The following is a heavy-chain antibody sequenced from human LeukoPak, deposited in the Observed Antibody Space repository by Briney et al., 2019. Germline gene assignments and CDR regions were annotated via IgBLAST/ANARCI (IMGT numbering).Heavy chain of an antibody. CDR1: AFTFRDYA. J-gene: IGHJ4*02. CDR3: AKDSHSGYESRL. V-gene: IGHV3-23*01. CDR2: ISRSGDST. Sequence: GGSLRLSCAASAFTFRDYAMSWVRQAPGKGLEWVSAISRSGDSTYYADSVKGRFTISRDNSKNTLFLQMNNLRAEDAAVYYCAKDSHSGYESRLWGQGTLVTVSS. D-gene: IGHD5-12*01.